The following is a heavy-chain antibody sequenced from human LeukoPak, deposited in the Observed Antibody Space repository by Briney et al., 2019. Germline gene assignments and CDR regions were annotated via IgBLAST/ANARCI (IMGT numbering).Heavy chain of an antibody. CDR3: AEAEGFGEFNYYYYGMDV. J-gene: IGHJ6*02. D-gene: IGHD3-10*01. Sequence: GGSLRLSCAASGFTFSSYAMSWVRQAPGKGLEWVSAISGSGGSTYYADSVKGRFTISRDNSKNTLYLQMNSLRAEDTAVYYCAEAEGFGEFNYYYYGMDVWGQGTTVTVSS. CDR1: GFTFSSYA. CDR2: ISGSGGST. V-gene: IGHV3-23*01.